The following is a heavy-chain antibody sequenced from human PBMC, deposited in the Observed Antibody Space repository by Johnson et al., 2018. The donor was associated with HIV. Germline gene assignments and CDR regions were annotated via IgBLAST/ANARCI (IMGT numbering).Heavy chain of an antibody. CDR3: SSFIKYNVWSGYSVSDAFDI. D-gene: IGHD3-3*01. CDR2: IRYDGSDH. CDR1: GFTFSNAW. V-gene: IGHV3-30*02. J-gene: IGHJ3*02. Sequence: HVQLVESGGGLVKPGGSLRLSCAASGFTFSNAWMSWVRQAPGKGLEWVAFIRYDGSDHYYGASVKGRVSISRGNSKNKLSLQMNSMRAEDTAVYYCSSFIKYNVWSGYSVSDAFDIWGQGTMVTVSS.